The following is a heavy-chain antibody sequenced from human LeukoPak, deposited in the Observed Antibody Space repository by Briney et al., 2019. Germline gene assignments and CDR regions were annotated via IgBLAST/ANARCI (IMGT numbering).Heavy chain of an antibody. D-gene: IGHD3-16*01. Sequence: PSETLSLTCTVSGGSMRSFYWSFIRQPAGKGLERIGRIHTSGTTWYNASLKSRVTMSVDTSKNQFSLRLTSVTAADTAVYYCARGDLYDGGGRNWFDPWGQGTLVTVSS. J-gene: IGHJ5*02. CDR3: ARGDLYDGGGRNWFDP. CDR1: GGSMRSFY. CDR2: IHTSGTT. V-gene: IGHV4-4*07.